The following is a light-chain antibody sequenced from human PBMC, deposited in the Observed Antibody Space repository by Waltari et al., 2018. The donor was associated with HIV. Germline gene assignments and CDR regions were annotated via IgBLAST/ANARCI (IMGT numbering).Light chain of an antibody. Sequence: SYVLTQPPSVSVAPGETARITCGGSDVGTKSVHWYQQKPGRAPMLVIFFDSDRSSGIPDRFSGSDSGNTATLTISGVEAGDEADYYCQVWDSNSDHYVFGTGTRVTVL. CDR2: FDS. CDR1: DVGTKS. CDR3: QVWDSNSDHYV. J-gene: IGLJ1*01. V-gene: IGLV3-21*04.